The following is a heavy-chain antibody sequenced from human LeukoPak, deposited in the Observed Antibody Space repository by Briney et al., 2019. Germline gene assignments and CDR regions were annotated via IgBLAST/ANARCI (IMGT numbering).Heavy chain of an antibody. CDR3: ARGERWLQLDY. D-gene: IGHD5-24*01. Sequence: GGSLRLSCAASGFTVSNSYMSWVRQAPGKGLEWVSVIYSGGGTYYADSVKGRFTISRDNSKNTLYLQMNSLRAEDTAVYYCARGERWLQLDYWGQGTLVTVSS. CDR1: GFTVSNSY. J-gene: IGHJ4*02. V-gene: IGHV3-53*01. CDR2: IYSGGGT.